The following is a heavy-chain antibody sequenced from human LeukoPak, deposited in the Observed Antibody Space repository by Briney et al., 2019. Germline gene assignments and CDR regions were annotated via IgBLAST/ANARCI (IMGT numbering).Heavy chain of an antibody. CDR3: AREDLRYYYYGMDV. Sequence: PSETLSLTCAVYGGSFSSYYWSWIRQPPGKGLEWIGEIYHSGSTNYNPSLKSRVTISVDKSKNQFSLKLSSVTAADTAVYYCAREDLRYYYYGMDVWGQGTTVTVSS. CDR2: IYHSGST. D-gene: IGHD2-15*01. CDR1: GGSFSSYY. V-gene: IGHV4-34*01. J-gene: IGHJ6*02.